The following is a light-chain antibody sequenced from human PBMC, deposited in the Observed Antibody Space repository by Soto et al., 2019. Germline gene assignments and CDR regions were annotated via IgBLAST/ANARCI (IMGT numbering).Light chain of an antibody. V-gene: IGKV1-5*01. CDR3: QQYKTYTT. CDR1: QSISTS. CDR2: DAS. J-gene: IGKJ2*01. Sequence: DIQMTQSPSTLSASVGDRVTITCRASQSISTSLVWYQQKPGKAPKVLIYDASSLQSGVPSRFSGHGSGTDFTLTISSLQPDDSAIYYCQQYKTYTTFGQGTKLEIK.